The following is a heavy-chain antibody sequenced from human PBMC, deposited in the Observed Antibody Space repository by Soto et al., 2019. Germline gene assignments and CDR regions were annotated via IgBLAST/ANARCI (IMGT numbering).Heavy chain of an antibody. CDR3: AKARFYFDSSPYDS. J-gene: IGHJ4*02. CDR1: GFTFEDYA. CDR2: INADGSDT. V-gene: IGHV3-43*02. D-gene: IGHD3-22*01. Sequence: EVQLVESGGGVVQPGGSLILSCAASGFTFEDYALHWVRQSSGKGPEWVSLINADGSDTYYADSVKGRFTITRDNRKDSLYLQMNSLRPEDSAIYYCAKARFYFDSSPYDSWGQGTLVTVTS.